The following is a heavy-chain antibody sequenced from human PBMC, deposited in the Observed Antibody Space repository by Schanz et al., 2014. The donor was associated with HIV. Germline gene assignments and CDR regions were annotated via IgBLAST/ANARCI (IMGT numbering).Heavy chain of an antibody. J-gene: IGHJ4*02. Sequence: QVQLVQSGAEVQKPGASVKVSCKASGYSFTSYDINWVRQATGQGLEWMGWVNPNSGNTGYAQKFQGRVTLTRNTSISTAYMELSSLRSDDTAVYYCARGPDYSSASYKFDYWGQGTPVSVSS. CDR1: GYSFTSYD. CDR3: ARGPDYSSASYKFDY. CDR2: VNPNSGNT. V-gene: IGHV1-8*02. D-gene: IGHD4-4*01.